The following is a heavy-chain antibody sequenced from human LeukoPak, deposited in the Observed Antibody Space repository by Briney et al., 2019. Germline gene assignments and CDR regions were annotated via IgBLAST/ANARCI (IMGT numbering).Heavy chain of an antibody. J-gene: IGHJ6*02. CDR2: ISSSSSYI. CDR3: TKDPIAVAGNNYYRMDV. Sequence: GGSLRFSCAASGFTFSSYSMNWVRQAPGKGLEWVSYISSSSSYIYYADSVKGRFTISRDNAKNSLYLQMNSLRAEDTAVYYCTKDPIAVAGNNYYRMDVWGQGTTVSVSS. D-gene: IGHD6-19*01. CDR1: GFTFSSYS. V-gene: IGHV3-21*01.